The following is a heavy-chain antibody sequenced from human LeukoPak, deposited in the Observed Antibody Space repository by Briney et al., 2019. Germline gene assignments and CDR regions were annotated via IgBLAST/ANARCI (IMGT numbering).Heavy chain of an antibody. CDR1: GYTFPGYY. D-gene: IGHD2-8*01. J-gene: IGHJ4*02. CDR3: ARGGATNGVCCLFDY. CDR2: TNPNSGDT. V-gene: IGHV1-2*02. Sequence: ASVKVSCKASGYTFPGYYMHWVRQAPGQGLEWMGWTNPNSGDTNYAQKFQGRVTMTRDTSISTAYMELISLRSDDTAVYYCARGGATNGVCCLFDYWGQGTLVTVSS.